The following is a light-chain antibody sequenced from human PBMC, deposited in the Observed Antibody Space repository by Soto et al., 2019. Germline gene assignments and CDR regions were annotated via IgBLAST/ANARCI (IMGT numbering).Light chain of an antibody. V-gene: IGKV3-15*01. CDR2: AAS. CDR3: LQHKSWPFT. CDR1: QSVSSS. J-gene: IGKJ2*01. Sequence: EIVMTQSPATLSVSPAERATLSCRASQSVSSSLAWFQQKPGQAPRLLIYAASARATGIAARLSGSGSVTEFTLTISSLQSEDFAVYYCLQHKSWPFTFGQGTKLEIK.